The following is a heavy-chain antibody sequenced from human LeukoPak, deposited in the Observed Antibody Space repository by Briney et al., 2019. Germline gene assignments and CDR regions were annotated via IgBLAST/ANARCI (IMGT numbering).Heavy chain of an antibody. D-gene: IGHD1-1*01. J-gene: IGHJ6*03. CDR1: GFTFSSYA. V-gene: IGHV3-23*01. CDR2: IGVSGGRT. Sequence: GGSLRLSCAASGFTFSSYAMSWVRQAPGKGLEWVSAIGVSGGRTYYADSVKGRFTISRDNSKISLYLQMNSLRAEDTAVYYCAKNWNAGGTNFYYYYMDVWGKGTTVTVSS. CDR3: AKNWNAGGTNFYYYYMDV.